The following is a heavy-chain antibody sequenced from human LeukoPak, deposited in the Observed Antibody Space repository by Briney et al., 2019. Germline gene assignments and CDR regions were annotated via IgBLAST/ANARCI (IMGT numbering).Heavy chain of an antibody. Sequence: SETLSLTCTVSGGSISSSSYYWGWIRQPPGKGLEWIGSIYYSGSTYYNPSLKSRVTISVDTSKNQFSLKLSSVTAADTAVYYCARRVVITGAIDYWGQGTLVTVSS. CDR3: ARRVVITGAIDY. J-gene: IGHJ4*02. CDR1: GGSISSSSYY. V-gene: IGHV4-39*01. D-gene: IGHD3-22*01. CDR2: IYYSGST.